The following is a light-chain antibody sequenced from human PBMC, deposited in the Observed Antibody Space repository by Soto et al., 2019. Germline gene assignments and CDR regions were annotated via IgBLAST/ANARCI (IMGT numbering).Light chain of an antibody. CDR3: QSYDSSLSGSGVV. V-gene: IGLV1-40*01. Sequence: QSVLTQPPSVSGAPGQRITIPCTGSSSNIGAGFDVHWYQQLPGTAPKLLIYGDTNRPSGVPDRFSGSKSGSSASLAITGLQAEDEADYYCQSYDSSLSGSGVVFGGGTKVTVL. CDR2: GDT. CDR1: SSNIGAGFD. J-gene: IGLJ2*01.